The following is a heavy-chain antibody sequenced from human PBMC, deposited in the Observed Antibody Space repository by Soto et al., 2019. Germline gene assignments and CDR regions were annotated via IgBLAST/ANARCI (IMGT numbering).Heavy chain of an antibody. CDR1: GGTFSSYT. D-gene: IGHD3-10*01. V-gene: IGHV1-69*02. Sequence: QVQLVQSGAEVKKPGSSVKVSCKASGGTFSSYTISWVRQAPGHGLDWMGRIIPILGITNYAQKFQGRVTITADKSTSTAYMELSSLRSEDTAVYYCATRRGDGDNDYWGQGTLVTVSS. J-gene: IGHJ4*02. CDR2: IIPILGIT. CDR3: ATRRGDGDNDY.